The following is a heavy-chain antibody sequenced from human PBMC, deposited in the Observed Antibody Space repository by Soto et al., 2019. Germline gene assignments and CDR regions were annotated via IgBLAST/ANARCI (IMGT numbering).Heavy chain of an antibody. Sequence: ASVKVSCKASGYTFTSYVISWVRQAPGQGLEWMGWISAYNGNTNYAQKLQGRVTMTTDTSTSTAYMELRSLRSDDTAVYYCARVRQDDFWSGYSRYYYYYMDVWGKGTTVTVSS. CDR1: GYTFTSYV. J-gene: IGHJ6*03. V-gene: IGHV1-18*04. CDR3: ARVRQDDFWSGYSRYYYYYMDV. CDR2: ISAYNGNT. D-gene: IGHD3-3*01.